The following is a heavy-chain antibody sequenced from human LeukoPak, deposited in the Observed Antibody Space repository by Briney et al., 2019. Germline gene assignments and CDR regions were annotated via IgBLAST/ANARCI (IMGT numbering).Heavy chain of an antibody. CDR2: ISSSGSTI. D-gene: IGHD6-19*01. J-gene: IGHJ4*02. CDR3: ATDLYSSGWYSSY. Sequence: GGSLILSCAASGFTFSDYYMSWIRQAPGKGLEWVSYISSSGSTIYYADSVKGRFTISRDNAKNSLYLQMNSLRAEDTAVYYCATDLYSSGWYSSYWGQGTLVTVSS. V-gene: IGHV3-11*01. CDR1: GFTFSDYY.